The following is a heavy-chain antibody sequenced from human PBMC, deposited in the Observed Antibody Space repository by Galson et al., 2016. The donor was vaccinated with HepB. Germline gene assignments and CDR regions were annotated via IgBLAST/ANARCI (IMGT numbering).Heavy chain of an antibody. D-gene: IGHD5-18*01. V-gene: IGHV3-11*06. CDR1: GFTFSDYY. CDR2: ISGSSGYR. J-gene: IGHJ4*02. CDR3: ARAVDSPLEVHFDY. Sequence: SLRLSCAASGFTFSDYYMSWIRQAPGKGLEWVSYISGSSGYRNYADTVTGRFTISGDNAKNSLYLQLNSLRAEDTAVYYCARAVDSPLEVHFDYWGQGPLVTVSS.